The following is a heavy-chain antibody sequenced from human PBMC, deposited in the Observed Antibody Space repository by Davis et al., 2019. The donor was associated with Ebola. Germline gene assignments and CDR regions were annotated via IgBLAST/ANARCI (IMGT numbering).Heavy chain of an antibody. CDR1: GGSISSYY. V-gene: IGHV4-4*09. Sequence: SETLSLTCSVSGGSISSYYWSWIRQPPGKGLEWVGCTQNSGSPIYNPSLKSRVTLSVDRSTSQFSLKLTSVTAADTAVYYCARGDYAGSSFDYWGQGTLVTVSS. CDR2: TQNSGSP. D-gene: IGHD4-23*01. CDR3: ARGDYAGSSFDY. J-gene: IGHJ4*02.